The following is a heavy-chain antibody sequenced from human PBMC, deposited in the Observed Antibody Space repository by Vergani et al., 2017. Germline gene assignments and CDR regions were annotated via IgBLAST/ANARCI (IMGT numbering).Heavy chain of an antibody. CDR1: GFTFSSYS. Sequence: EVQLVESGGGLVKPGGSLRLSCAASGFTFSSYSMNWVRQAPGKGLEWVSSISSSSSYIYYADSVKGRFTISRDNAKNSLYLQMNSLRTEDTALYYCAKDSGGHPVYGMDVWGEGTTVTVSS. J-gene: IGHJ6*04. D-gene: IGHD1-26*01. CDR2: ISSSSSYI. V-gene: IGHV3-21*04. CDR3: AKDSGGHPVYGMDV.